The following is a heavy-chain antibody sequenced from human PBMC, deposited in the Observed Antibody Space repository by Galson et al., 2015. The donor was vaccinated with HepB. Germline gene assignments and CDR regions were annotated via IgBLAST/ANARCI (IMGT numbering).Heavy chain of an antibody. V-gene: IGHV3-74*01. Sequence: SLRLSCAASGFTFDDYTMHWVRQAPGKGLVWVSRINGDGSSTNYADSVKGRFTISRDNAKNTLYLQMNSLRAEDTAVYYCARAALTDIVATTTDYWGQGTLVTVSS. CDR2: INGDGSST. CDR1: GFTFDDYT. D-gene: IGHD5-12*01. J-gene: IGHJ4*02. CDR3: ARAALTDIVATTTDY.